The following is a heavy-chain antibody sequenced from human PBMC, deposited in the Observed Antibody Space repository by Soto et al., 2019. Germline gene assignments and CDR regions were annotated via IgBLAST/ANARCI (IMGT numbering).Heavy chain of an antibody. D-gene: IGHD5-12*01. V-gene: IGHV3-72*01. CDR2: TTNEANSYTT. CDR1: EFTLSDHY. Sequence: EVQLVESGGGLVQPGGSLRLSCAVSEFTLSDHYMDWVRQAPGKGLEWVGRTTNEANSYTTEYAASVKGRFTISRDDSKNSLYLQMNSLKTEDTAVYYCAVDIVGTGTYWGQGTLVTVSS. CDR3: AVDIVGTGTY. J-gene: IGHJ4*02.